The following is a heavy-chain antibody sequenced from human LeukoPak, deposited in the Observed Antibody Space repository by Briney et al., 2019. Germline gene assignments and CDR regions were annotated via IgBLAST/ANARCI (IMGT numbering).Heavy chain of an antibody. CDR3: ARTIAAAGTSAFDI. V-gene: IGHV4-39*07. CDR2: IYYSGST. CDR1: GGSISSSSYY. Sequence: SETLSLTCTVSGGSISSSSYYWGWIRQPPGKGLEWIGSIYYSGSTYYNPSLKSRVTISVDTSKNQFSLKLSSVTAADTAVYYCARTIAAAGTSAFDIWGQGTMVTVSS. J-gene: IGHJ3*02. D-gene: IGHD6-13*01.